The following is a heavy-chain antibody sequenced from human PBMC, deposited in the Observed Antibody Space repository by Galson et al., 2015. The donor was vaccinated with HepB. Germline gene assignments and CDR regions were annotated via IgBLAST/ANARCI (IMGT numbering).Heavy chain of an antibody. D-gene: IGHD1-26*01. CDR1: GFTFSRYW. V-gene: IGHV3-7*03. Sequence: SLRLSCAASGFTFSRYWMSWVRQAPGKGLEWVANIKQDGSEKYYVDSVKGRFTISRDNAKNSLYLQMNSLRAEDTAVYYCARILVGATSFFDYWGQGTLVTVSS. CDR3: ARILVGATSFFDY. CDR2: IKQDGSEK. J-gene: IGHJ4*02.